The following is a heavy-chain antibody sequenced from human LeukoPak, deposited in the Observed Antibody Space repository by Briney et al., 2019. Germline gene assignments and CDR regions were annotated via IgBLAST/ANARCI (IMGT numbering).Heavy chain of an antibody. J-gene: IGHJ4*02. D-gene: IGHD5-24*01. CDR2: TGSKGVT. CDR1: GFTFRTYA. Sequence: GGSLRLSCTGSGFTFRTYAFSWVRQAPGKGLEWVSATGSKGVTYYADSVKGRFTISRDNSKNALYLQMNGLRADDTAVYYCARVSGDGYNLIPYYFDYWGQGTLVTVSS. V-gene: IGHV3-23*01. CDR3: ARVSGDGYNLIPYYFDY.